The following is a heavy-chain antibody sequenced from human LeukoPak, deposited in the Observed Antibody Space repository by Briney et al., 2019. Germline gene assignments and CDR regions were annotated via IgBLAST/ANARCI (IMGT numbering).Heavy chain of an antibody. V-gene: IGHV4-39*07. CDR1: GGSISSSSYY. D-gene: IGHD6-13*01. Sequence: SETLSLTCTVSGGSISSSSYYWNWIRQPPGKGLEWIGEINHSGSTNYNPSLKSRVTISIDTSKDQFSLKLSSVTAADTAVYYCAREANIAAAIVWFDPWGQGTLVTVSS. CDR2: INHSGST. CDR3: AREANIAAAIVWFDP. J-gene: IGHJ5*02.